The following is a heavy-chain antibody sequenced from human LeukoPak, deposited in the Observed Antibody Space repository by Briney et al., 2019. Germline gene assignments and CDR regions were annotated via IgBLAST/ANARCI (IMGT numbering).Heavy chain of an antibody. CDR1: GLPIADFA. V-gene: IGHV3-43*02. CDR2: ISGDGVST. J-gene: IGHJ4*02. Sequence: GGSLRLSCVASGLPIADFAMHWVRQAPGKGLEWVSLISGDGVSTFYTDSVRGRFSISRDNSKNSLYLEMNSLRTEDTAIYYCAKESEKFDYWGQGTLVAVSS. CDR3: AKESEKFDY.